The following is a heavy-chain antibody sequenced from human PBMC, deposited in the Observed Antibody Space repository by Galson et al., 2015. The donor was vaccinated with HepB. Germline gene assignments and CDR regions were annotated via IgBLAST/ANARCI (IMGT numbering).Heavy chain of an antibody. CDR1: GSSLRGFS. J-gene: IGHJ3*01. Sequence: SLRLSCAASGSSLRGFSMNWVDQAPGRGVEWLSSISLAGNTIYYVDSVKGRFTISRDTARNSLYLQMHSLRVEETAVYYCARGLLQNSFDLWGQGTVVTVSS. V-gene: IGHV3-48*01. CDR3: ARGLLQNSFDL. CDR2: ISLAGNTI. D-gene: IGHD5-24*01.